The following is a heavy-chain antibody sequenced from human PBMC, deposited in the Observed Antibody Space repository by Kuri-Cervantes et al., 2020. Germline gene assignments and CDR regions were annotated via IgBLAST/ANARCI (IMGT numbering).Heavy chain of an antibody. D-gene: IGHD1-26*01. J-gene: IGHJ6*03. CDR1: GVSFDGDNSY. CDR3: ARGGLRGSYYYYYMDV. V-gene: IGHV4-34*01. CDR2: INHSGST. Sequence: PGGSLRLSCNVSGVSFDGDNSYWGWIRQSPGKGLEWIGEINHSGSTNYNPSLKSRVTISVDTSKNQFSLKLSSVTAADTAVYYCARGGLRGSYYYYYMDVWGKGTTVTVSS.